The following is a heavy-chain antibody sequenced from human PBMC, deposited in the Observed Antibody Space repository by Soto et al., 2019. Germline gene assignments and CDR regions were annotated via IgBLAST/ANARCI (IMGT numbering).Heavy chain of an antibody. CDR3: TRSTYCGGDCYEPDAFDI. D-gene: IGHD2-21*02. CDR2: IRSKAYGGTT. J-gene: IGHJ3*02. V-gene: IGHV3-49*04. Sequence: GGSLRLSCTASGFTFGDYAMSWVRQAPGKGLEWVGFIRSKAYGGTTEYAASVKGRFTISRDDSKSIAYLQMNSLKTEDTAVYYCTRSTYCGGDCYEPDAFDIWGQGTMVTVSS. CDR1: GFTFGDYA.